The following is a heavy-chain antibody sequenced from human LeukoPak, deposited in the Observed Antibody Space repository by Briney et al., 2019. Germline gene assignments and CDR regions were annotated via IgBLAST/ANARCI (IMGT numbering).Heavy chain of an antibody. CDR2: ISAYNGNT. D-gene: IGHD2-15*01. V-gene: IGHV1-18*01. J-gene: IGHJ5*02. CDR1: GYTFTSYG. CDR3: ARAPGYCSGGSCNPGTDP. Sequence: ASVKVSCKASGYTFTSYGISWVRQAPGQGLEWMGWISAYNGNTNYAQKLQGRVTMTTDTSTSTAYMELRSLRSDDTAVYYCARAPGYCSGGSCNPGTDPWGQGTLVTVSS.